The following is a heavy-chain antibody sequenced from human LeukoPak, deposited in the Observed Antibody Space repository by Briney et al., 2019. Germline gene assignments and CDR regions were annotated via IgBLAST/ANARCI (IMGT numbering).Heavy chain of an antibody. V-gene: IGHV3-23*01. Sequence: GGSLRLSCAASGFTFSSHTMSGVRQAPGKGLEWVSAISGSGFSYADSVKGRFTISRDSSKNTLYLQMDSLRAEDTAVYYCASGDSGRYLIDYWGQGTLVTVSS. CDR1: GFTFSSHT. J-gene: IGHJ4*02. CDR2: ISGSGF. CDR3: ASGDSGRYLIDY. D-gene: IGHD1-26*01.